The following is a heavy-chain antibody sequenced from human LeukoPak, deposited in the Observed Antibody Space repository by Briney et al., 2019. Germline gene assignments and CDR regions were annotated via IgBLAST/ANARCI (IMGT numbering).Heavy chain of an antibody. CDR1: GGSISSYY. Sequence: NSSETLSLTCTVSGGSISSYYWSWLRQPPGKGLEWIGYIYYSGSTNYNPPLKSRVTISVDTSKNRFSLKLSSVTAADTAVYYCARWGCSSTSCWFDPWGQGTLVTVSS. J-gene: IGHJ5*02. V-gene: IGHV4-59*01. D-gene: IGHD2-2*01. CDR2: IYYSGST. CDR3: ARWGCSSTSCWFDP.